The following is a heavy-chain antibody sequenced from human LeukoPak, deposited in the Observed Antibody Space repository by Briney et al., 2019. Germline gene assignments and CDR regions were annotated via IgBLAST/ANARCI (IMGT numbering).Heavy chain of an antibody. D-gene: IGHD1-20*01. J-gene: IGHJ6*02. Sequence: GGSLRLSCAASEFTFSDYWMSWVRQALGMGPEWVANIKKDGSEEHYVDSVKGRFTVSRDNAKNSLFPQMNSLRVEDTAVYYCATYDNWVAGDVWGQGTTVSVSS. V-gene: IGHV3-7*01. CDR2: IKKDGSEE. CDR1: EFTFSDYW. CDR3: ATYDNWVAGDV.